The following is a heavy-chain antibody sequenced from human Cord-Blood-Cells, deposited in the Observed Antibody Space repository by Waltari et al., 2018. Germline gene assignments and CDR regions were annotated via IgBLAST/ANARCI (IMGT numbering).Heavy chain of an antibody. J-gene: IGHJ4*02. CDR3: ARTLLMYYDILTGYYDY. D-gene: IGHD3-9*01. Sequence: QVQLVQSGAEVKKPGASVTVSCKASGYTFTGHYMPWVRPAPGQGLEWMGWINPNSVGTNYAQKVQGRVTMTRDTSISTAYMELSRLRSDDTAVYYCARTLLMYYDILTGYYDYWGQGTLVTVSS. CDR1: GYTFTGHY. CDR2: INPNSVGT. V-gene: IGHV1-2*02.